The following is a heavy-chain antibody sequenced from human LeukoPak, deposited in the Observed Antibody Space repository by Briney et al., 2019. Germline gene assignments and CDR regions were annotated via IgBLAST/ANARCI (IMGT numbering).Heavy chain of an antibody. D-gene: IGHD6-13*01. CDR1: GGSFSGYY. V-gene: IGHV4-34*01. CDR3: ARVPRRGGSGWYGHDAFDI. J-gene: IGHJ3*02. Sequence: SETLSLTCAVYGGSFSGYYWSWIRQPPGKGLEWIGEINHSGSTNYNPSLKSRVTISVDTSKNQFSLKLSSVTAADTAVYYCARVPRRGGSGWYGHDAFDIWGQGTMVTVSS. CDR2: INHSGST.